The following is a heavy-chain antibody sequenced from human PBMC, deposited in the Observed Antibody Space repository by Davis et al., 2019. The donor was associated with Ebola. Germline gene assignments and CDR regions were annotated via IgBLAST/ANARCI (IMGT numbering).Heavy chain of an antibody. Sequence: ASVKVSCKASGYTFTSYAMHWVRQAPGQRLEWMGWINAGNGNTKYSQKFQGRVTITRDTSASTAYMELSSLRSEDTAVYYCAREGYCTGGVCYTGGLVFDYWGQGTLVTVSS. CDR1: GYTFTSYA. V-gene: IGHV1-3*01. J-gene: IGHJ4*02. CDR3: AREGYCTGGVCYTGGLVFDY. D-gene: IGHD2-8*02. CDR2: INAGNGNT.